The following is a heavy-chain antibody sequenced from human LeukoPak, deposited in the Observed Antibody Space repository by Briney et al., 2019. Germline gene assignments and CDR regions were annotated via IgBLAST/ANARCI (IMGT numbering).Heavy chain of an antibody. Sequence: PGGSLRLSCAASGFTFSDYYMSWIRQAPGKGLEWVSYISSRGSYTNSADSVKGRFTISRDNAKNSLFLQMNSLRAEDTAVYYCARGPRVMVAAALPPHYDMDVWGQGTTVTVSS. CDR2: ISSRGSYT. J-gene: IGHJ6*02. V-gene: IGHV3-11*06. CDR1: GFTFSDYY. D-gene: IGHD2-15*01. CDR3: ARGPRVMVAAALPPHYDMDV.